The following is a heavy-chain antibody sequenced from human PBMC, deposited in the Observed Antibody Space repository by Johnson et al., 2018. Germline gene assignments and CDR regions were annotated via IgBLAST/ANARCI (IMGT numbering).Heavy chain of an antibody. Sequence: VQLVQSGGGLVQPGGSXRLSCAASGLTFSSHWMSWVRQAPGKGLEGVANIKQDGSEKYYVASVKGRFTISRDNAKNSLYLQMNSLRAEDTEVYYCARENGERGGMDVWGQGTTVTVSS. V-gene: IGHV3-7*01. D-gene: IGHD1-1*01. J-gene: IGHJ6*02. CDR3: ARENGERGGMDV. CDR1: GLTFSSHW. CDR2: IKQDGSEK.